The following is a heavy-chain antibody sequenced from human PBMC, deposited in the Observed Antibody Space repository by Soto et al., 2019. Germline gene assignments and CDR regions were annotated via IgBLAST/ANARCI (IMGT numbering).Heavy chain of an antibody. CDR1: GYSFTSYW. D-gene: IGHD3-22*01. Sequence: PGESLKISCKGSGYSFTSYWIGWVRQMPGKGLGWMGIIYPGDSDTRYSPSFQGQVTISADKSISTAYLQWSSLKASDTAMYYCARLFTDSSGYYWPYFDYWGQGTLVTVSS. J-gene: IGHJ4*02. V-gene: IGHV5-51*01. CDR3: ARLFTDSSGYYWPYFDY. CDR2: IYPGDSDT.